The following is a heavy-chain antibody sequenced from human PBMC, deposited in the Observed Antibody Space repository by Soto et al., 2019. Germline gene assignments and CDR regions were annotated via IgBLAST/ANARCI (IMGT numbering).Heavy chain of an antibody. CDR1: GFTFSSYS. D-gene: IGHD3-3*01. J-gene: IGHJ4*02. CDR2: ISSSSSYI. CDR3: ARGRFLEWLFDSPLDY. Sequence: GGSLRLSCAASGFTFSSYSMNWVRQAPGKGLEWVSSISSSSSYIYYADSVKGRFTISRDNAKNSLYLQMNSLRAEDTAVYYCARGRFLEWLFDSPLDYWGQGTLVTVSS. V-gene: IGHV3-21*01.